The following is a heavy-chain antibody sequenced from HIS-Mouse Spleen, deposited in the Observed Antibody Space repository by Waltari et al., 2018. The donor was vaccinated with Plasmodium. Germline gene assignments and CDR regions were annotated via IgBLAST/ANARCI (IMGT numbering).Heavy chain of an antibody. CDR1: GGSFSGYY. Sequence: QVQLQQWGAGLLKPSETLSLTCAVYGGSFSGYYWSWIRQPPGKGLGWMGEINHRGSTNYNPSLKSRVTISVDTSKNQFSLKLSSVTAADTAVYYCARGQLGIDAFDIWGQGTMVTVSS. D-gene: IGHD7-27*01. J-gene: IGHJ3*02. V-gene: IGHV4-34*01. CDR3: ARGQLGIDAFDI. CDR2: INHRGST.